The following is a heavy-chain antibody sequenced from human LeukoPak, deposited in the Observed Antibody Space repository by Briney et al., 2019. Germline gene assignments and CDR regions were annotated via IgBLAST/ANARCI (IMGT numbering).Heavy chain of an antibody. D-gene: IGHD1-26*01. CDR1: GFTFDDYA. CDR3: AKDMGAGGNEVDY. V-gene: IGHV3-9*01. CDR2: ISWNSGSI. Sequence: GRSLRLSCAASGFTFDDYAMHWVRQAPGKGLEWVSGISWNSGSIGYADSVKGRFTISRDNAKNSLYLQMNSPRAEDTALYYCAKDMGAGGNEVDYWGQGTLVTVSS. J-gene: IGHJ4*02.